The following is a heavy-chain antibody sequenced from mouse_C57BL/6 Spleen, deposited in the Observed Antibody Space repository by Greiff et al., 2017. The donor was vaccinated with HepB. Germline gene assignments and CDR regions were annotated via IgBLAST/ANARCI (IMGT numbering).Heavy chain of an antibody. CDR2: IYPGDGDT. Sequence: QVQLKESGPELVKPGASVKISCKASGYAFSSSWMNWVKQRPGKGLEWIGRIYPGDGDTNYNGKFKGKATLTADKSSSTAYMQLSSLTSEDSAVYFCARSLNFDYWGQGTTLTVSS. CDR3: ARSLNFDY. V-gene: IGHV1-82*01. J-gene: IGHJ2*01. CDR1: GYAFSSSW.